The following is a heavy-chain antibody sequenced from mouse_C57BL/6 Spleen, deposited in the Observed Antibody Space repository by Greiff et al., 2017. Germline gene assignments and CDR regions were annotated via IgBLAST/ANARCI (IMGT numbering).Heavy chain of an antibody. J-gene: IGHJ2*01. CDR2: IHPNSGST. Sequence: VQLQQPGAELVKPGASVKLSCKASGYTFTSYWMHWVKQRPGQGLEWIGMIHPNSGSTNYNEKFKSKATLTVDKSSSTAYMQLSSLTSEDSAVYYCALPHPRSYCGDWGQGTTLTVSS. V-gene: IGHV1-64*01. CDR3: ALPHPRSYCGD. CDR1: GYTFTSYW.